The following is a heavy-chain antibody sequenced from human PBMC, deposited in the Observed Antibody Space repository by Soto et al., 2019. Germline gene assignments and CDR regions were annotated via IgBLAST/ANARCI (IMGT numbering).Heavy chain of an antibody. D-gene: IGHD3-22*01. CDR2: ISYDGSDK. CDR3: ARDYYKYYDSSGYYRSPAY. Sequence: QVQLVESGGGVVQPGRSLRLSCAASGFTLSSYAMHWVRQAPGKGLEWVALISYDGSDKDYEDSVKGRFTISRDNSRNXLXXQMNSLRAEDTAVYYCARDYYKYYDSSGYYRSPAYWGQGTLVTVSS. J-gene: IGHJ4*02. V-gene: IGHV3-30-3*01. CDR1: GFTLSSYA.